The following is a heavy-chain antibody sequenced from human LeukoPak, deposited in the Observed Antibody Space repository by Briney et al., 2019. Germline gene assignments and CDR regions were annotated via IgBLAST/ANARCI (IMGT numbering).Heavy chain of an antibody. CDR1: GFTFTTYW. Sequence: GGSLRLSCTASGFTFTTYWMSWVRHPPGKGLEWVANIKQDGTEKYYVDSVKGRFTISRDNAKNSLYLQMNSLRADDTAVYYCARLDASGLDYWGQGTLVTVSS. V-gene: IGHV3-7*01. CDR2: IKQDGTEK. CDR3: ARLDASGLDY. D-gene: IGHD6-19*01. J-gene: IGHJ4*02.